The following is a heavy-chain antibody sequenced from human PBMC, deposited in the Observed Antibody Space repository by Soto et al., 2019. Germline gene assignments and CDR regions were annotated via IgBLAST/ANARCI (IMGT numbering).Heavy chain of an antibody. CDR3: AREREYSPSGAFDY. CDR1: GYTFTSYA. Sequence: ASVKVSCKASGYTFTSYAMHWVRQAPGQRLEWMGWINAGNGNTKYSQKFQGRVTITRDTSASTAYMELSSLRSEDTAVYYCAREREYSPSGAFDYWGQGTLVTVTS. D-gene: IGHD6-6*01. CDR2: INAGNGNT. J-gene: IGHJ4*02. V-gene: IGHV1-3*01.